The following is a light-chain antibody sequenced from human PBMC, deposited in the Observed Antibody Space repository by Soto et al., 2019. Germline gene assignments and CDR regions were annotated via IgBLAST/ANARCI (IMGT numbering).Light chain of an antibody. Sequence: DIQLTQSPSFLSASVGDRVTITCRASRAISTNLAWYQQEPGKAPKLVIYAASTLQSGVPSRFSGSGSGTEFTLTISSLQPEDFATYYCQHLTGYPRTFGQGTKVEIK. J-gene: IGKJ1*01. V-gene: IGKV1-9*01. CDR2: AAS. CDR1: RAISTN. CDR3: QHLTGYPRT.